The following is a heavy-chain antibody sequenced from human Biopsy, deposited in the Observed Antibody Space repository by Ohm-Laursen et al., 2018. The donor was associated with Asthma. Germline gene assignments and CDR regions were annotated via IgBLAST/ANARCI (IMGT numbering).Heavy chain of an antibody. Sequence: SLRLSCAASGFTFSSYSMNWVRQAPGKGLEWVSAISGSGGSTYYADSVKGRFTISRDNSKNTLYLQMNSLRAEDTAVYYCAKAERYFDWYRFDPWGQGTLVTVSS. J-gene: IGHJ5*02. D-gene: IGHD3-9*01. CDR1: GFTFSSYS. V-gene: IGHV3-23*01. CDR3: AKAERYFDWYRFDP. CDR2: ISGSGGST.